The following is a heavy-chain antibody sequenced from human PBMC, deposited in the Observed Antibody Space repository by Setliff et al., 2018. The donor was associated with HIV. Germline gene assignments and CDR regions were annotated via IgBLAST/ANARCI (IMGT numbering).Heavy chain of an antibody. CDR1: GGTVSTYG. V-gene: IGHV1-69*06. D-gene: IGHD1-26*01. CDR2: TIPVVGTP. CDR3: AREVSVGATFFDL. Sequence: SVKVSCKASGGTVSTYGITWVRQAPGQGLEWMGGTIPVVGTPTYAQKFQGRVTIIADKSTSTAYMELSSLRSEDTAVYYCAREVSVGATFFDLWGPGTPVTVSS. J-gene: IGHJ4*02.